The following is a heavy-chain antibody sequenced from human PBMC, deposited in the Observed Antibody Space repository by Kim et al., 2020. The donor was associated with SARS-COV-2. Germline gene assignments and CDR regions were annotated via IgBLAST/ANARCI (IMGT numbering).Heavy chain of an antibody. CDR2: IHDTGTS. J-gene: IGHJ5*01. D-gene: IGHD6-13*01. V-gene: IGHV4-31*03. Sequence: SETLSRTCSVSGGALKSGGYYWSWIRQQPGKGLEWVGYIHDTGTSYSNPSLESRVLISMDTSEKRITLKLTSVTAADTAIYFCASRQAAGGLDSWGQGT. CDR1: GGALKSGGYY. CDR3: ASRQAAGGLDS.